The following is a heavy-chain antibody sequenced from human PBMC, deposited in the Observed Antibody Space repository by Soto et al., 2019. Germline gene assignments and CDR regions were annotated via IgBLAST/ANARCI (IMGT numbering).Heavy chain of an antibody. J-gene: IGHJ3*02. V-gene: IGHV4-59*01. CDR3: ARLTHDNAFDI. CDR1: GGSISSYY. Sequence: PSETLSLTCTVSGGSISSYYWSWIRQPPGKGLEWIGYIYYSGSTNYNPSLKSRVTISVDTSKNQFSLKLSSVTAADTAVYYCARLTHDNAFDIWGQGTMVTVSS. CDR2: IYYSGST.